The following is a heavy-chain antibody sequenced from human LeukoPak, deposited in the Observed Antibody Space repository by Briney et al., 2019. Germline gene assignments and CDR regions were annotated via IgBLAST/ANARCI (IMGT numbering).Heavy chain of an antibody. CDR3: ARDRELLWFGELSENYYMDV. J-gene: IGHJ6*03. CDR2: IYHSGST. D-gene: IGHD3-10*01. V-gene: IGHV4-38-2*02. Sequence: SETLSLTCAVSGYSISSGFYWGWIRQPPGKGLEWIGSIYHSGSTYYNPSPKSRVTISVDTSKNQFSLKLSSVTAADTAVYYCARDRELLWFGELSENYYMDVWGKGTTVTVSS. CDR1: GYSISSGFY.